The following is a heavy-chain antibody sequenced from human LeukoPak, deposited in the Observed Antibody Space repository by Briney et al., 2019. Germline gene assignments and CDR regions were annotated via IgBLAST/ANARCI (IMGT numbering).Heavy chain of an antibody. CDR2: MHPNSGDT. V-gene: IGHV1-2*02. D-gene: IGHD1-1*01. CDR1: GYTFTGYY. Sequence: ASVKVSCKASGYTFTGYYLHWVRQAPGQGPEWMGWMHPNSGDTKYAQSFQGRVSMTRDTSISTAYMELSSLRSDDTAVYYYARGRDTSETTPPLAYWGQGTLVTVSS. J-gene: IGHJ4*02. CDR3: ARGRDTSETTPPLAY.